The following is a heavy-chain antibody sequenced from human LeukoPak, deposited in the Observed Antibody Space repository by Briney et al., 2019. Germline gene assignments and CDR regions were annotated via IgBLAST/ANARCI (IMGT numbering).Heavy chain of an antibody. CDR1: GGSITSRSYH. Sequence: PSETLSLTCTGSGGSITSRSYHWVWIRQPPGKGLEWIGSISDSGSAYYNPPLNSRVTISVDTSKNQFSLKLSSVTAADTAVYYCARHREDWGFDSWGQGTLVTVSS. CDR3: ARHREDWGFDS. V-gene: IGHV4-39*01. CDR2: ISDSGSA. D-gene: IGHD7-27*01. J-gene: IGHJ5*01.